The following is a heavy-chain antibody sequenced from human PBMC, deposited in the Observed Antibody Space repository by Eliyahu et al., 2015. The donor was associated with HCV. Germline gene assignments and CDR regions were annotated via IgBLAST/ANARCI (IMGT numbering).Heavy chain of an antibody. V-gene: IGHV3-9*01. CDR3: AKDTYSGSYYLDY. J-gene: IGHJ4*02. Sequence: FDDYAMHWVRQAPGKGLEWVSGISWNSGSIGYADSVKGRFTISRDNAKNSLYLQMNSLRAEDTALYYCAKDTYSGSYYLDYWGQGTLVTVSS. D-gene: IGHD1-26*01. CDR1: FDDYA. CDR2: ISWNSGSI.